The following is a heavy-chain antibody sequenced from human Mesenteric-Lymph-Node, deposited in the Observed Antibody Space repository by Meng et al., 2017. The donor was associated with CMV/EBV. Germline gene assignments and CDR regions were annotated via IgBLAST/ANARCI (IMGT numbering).Heavy chain of an antibody. J-gene: IGHJ6*02. Sequence: GESLKISCAASGFTFSSYGMHWVRQAPGKGLEWVAFIRFDGSNNYYVDSVKGRFTISRDNSKNTLYLQMNSLRAEDTAVYYCAAGYYYGMDVWGQGTTVTVSS. V-gene: IGHV3-30*02. CDR3: AAGYYYGMDV. CDR2: IRFDGSNN. CDR1: GFTFSSYG.